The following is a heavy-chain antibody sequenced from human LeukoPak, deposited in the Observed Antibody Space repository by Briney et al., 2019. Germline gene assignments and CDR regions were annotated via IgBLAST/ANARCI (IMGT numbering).Heavy chain of an antibody. CDR3: ARLLGPMIARGYFDY. CDR1: GYRFTSDW. V-gene: IGHV5-51*01. CDR2: IYPGDSDT. D-gene: IGHD3-22*01. Sequence: GESLKISCKGSGYRFTSDWIGWVRQMPGKGLEWMGIIYPGDSDTRYSPSFQGQVTISADKSISTAYLQWSSLKASDTAMYYCARLLGPMIARGYFDYWGQGTLVTVSS. J-gene: IGHJ4*02.